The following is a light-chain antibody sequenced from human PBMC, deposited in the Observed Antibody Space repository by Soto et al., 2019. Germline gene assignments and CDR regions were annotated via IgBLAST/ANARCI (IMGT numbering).Light chain of an antibody. V-gene: IGKV3-15*01. Sequence: EIVMTQSPATLSVSPGERATLSCRASQSVSSNLAWYQQKPGQAPRLLIYGASTRATGIPARFSGSGSGTEFTLTISSLQSEDFAVYYCQQYETWRVWTFGQGTKVEI. J-gene: IGKJ1*01. CDR2: GAS. CDR1: QSVSSN. CDR3: QQYETWRVWT.